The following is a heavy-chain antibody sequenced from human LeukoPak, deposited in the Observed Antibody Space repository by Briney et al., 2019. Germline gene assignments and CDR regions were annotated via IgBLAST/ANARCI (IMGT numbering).Heavy chain of an antibody. CDR3: ARGGYSYGSYY. D-gene: IGHD5-18*01. Sequence: SETLSLTCTVSGGSISSGGHSWSWIRQPPGKGLEWIGYIYHSGSGSTYYNPSLKSRVTISVDTSKNQFSLKLSSVTAADTAVYYCARGGYSYGSYYWGQGTLATVSS. V-gene: IGHV4-30-2*01. CDR1: GGSISSGGHS. J-gene: IGHJ4*02. CDR2: IYHSGSGST.